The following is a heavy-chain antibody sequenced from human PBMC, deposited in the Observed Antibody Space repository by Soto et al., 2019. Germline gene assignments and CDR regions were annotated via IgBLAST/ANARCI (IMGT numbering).Heavy chain of an antibody. Sequence: GESLKISCTASGFTFSSYTMNWVRQAPGKGLEWVSSITGSGGSTYYADSVKGRFTISRDNSKDTLYLQMNGLRADDTAVYYGANGGGYNLYYFDYWGQGNLVTVSS. CDR3: ANGGGYNLYYFDY. D-gene: IGHD5-18*01. V-gene: IGHV3-23*01. J-gene: IGHJ4*02. CDR1: GFTFSSYT. CDR2: ITGSGGST.